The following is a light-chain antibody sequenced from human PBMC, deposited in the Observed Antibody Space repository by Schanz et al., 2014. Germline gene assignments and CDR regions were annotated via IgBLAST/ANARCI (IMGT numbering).Light chain of an antibody. J-gene: IGLJ1*01. CDR2: EGT. Sequence: QSALTQPASVSGSPGQSITISCTGTSSDVGSYNLVSWYQQHPGKAPKLMIYEGTKRPSRVSNRFSASKSGNTASLTVSGLQVEDEADYYCGSYAGSHNYVFGTGTKLTVL. CDR1: SSDVGSYNL. CDR3: GSYAGSHNYV. V-gene: IGLV2-14*02.